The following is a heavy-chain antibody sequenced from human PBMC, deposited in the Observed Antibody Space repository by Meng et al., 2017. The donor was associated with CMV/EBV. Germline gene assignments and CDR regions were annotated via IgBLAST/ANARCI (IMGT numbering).Heavy chain of an antibody. D-gene: IGHD4-17*01. Sequence: LRLSCPVSGCSISTSSYYWGWIRQPPGRGLEWIGSIYYSGSTYYNPSLKSRVTISVDTSKNQFSLKLSSVTAADTAVYYCARPHYANYFDYWGQGTLVTVSS. CDR1: GCSISTSSYY. CDR3: ARPHYANYFDY. V-gene: IGHV4-39*01. CDR2: IYYSGST. J-gene: IGHJ4*02.